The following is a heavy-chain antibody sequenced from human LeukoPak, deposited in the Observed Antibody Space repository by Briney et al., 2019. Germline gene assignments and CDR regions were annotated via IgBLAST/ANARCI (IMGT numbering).Heavy chain of an antibody. D-gene: IGHD3-9*01. CDR3: AKDPRFSYDILTGSLGGFDY. CDR1: GFTFSSYG. CDR2: ISYDGSNK. Sequence: PGGSLRLSCAASGFTFSSYGMHWVRQAPGKGLERVAVISYDGSNKYYADSVKGRFTISRDNSKNTLYLQMNSLRAEDTAVYYCAKDPRFSYDILTGSLGGFDYWGQGTLVTVSS. V-gene: IGHV3-30*18. J-gene: IGHJ4*02.